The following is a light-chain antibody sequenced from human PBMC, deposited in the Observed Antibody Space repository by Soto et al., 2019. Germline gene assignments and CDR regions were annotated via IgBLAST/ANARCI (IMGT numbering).Light chain of an antibody. J-gene: IGKJ1*01. CDR2: GAS. CDR1: QSVGTW. Sequence: DNQMTQSPSTLSASVGDRVSITCRASQSVGTWLAWYQQKPGKAPNLLIYGASSLESGVPSRFSGNGSGTEFTLTISGLQPDGFASYYCQQYNSYSGMFGQGTK. V-gene: IGKV1-5*01. CDR3: QQYNSYSGM.